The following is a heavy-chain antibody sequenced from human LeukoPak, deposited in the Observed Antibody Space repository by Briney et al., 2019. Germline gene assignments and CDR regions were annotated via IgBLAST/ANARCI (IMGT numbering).Heavy chain of an antibody. CDR1: GGSFGGYY. CDR3: ARGMSPDYYGSGSYYSPFDY. D-gene: IGHD3-10*01. CDR2: INHSGST. J-gene: IGHJ4*02. V-gene: IGHV4-34*01. Sequence: SETLSLTCAVYGGSFGGYYWSWIRQPPGKGLEWIGEINHSGSTNYNPSLKSRVTISVDTSKNQFSLKLSSVTAADTAVYYCARGMSPDYYGSGSYYSPFDYWGQGTLVTVSS.